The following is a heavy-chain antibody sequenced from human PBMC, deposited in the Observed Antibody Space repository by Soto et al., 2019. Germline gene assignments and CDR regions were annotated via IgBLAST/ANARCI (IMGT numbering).Heavy chain of an antibody. CDR1: GGSVTSGSYY. Sequence: SETLSLTCTVSGGSVTSGSYYWSWIRQPPGKGLEWIGYIYRSGTTNYNPSLKSRVTISVDTSKNQFSLKLSSVTAADTAVYYCARAFISDYYYSVVDYWGQGTLVTVSS. J-gene: IGHJ4*02. D-gene: IGHD3-22*01. CDR2: IYRSGTT. V-gene: IGHV4-61*01. CDR3: ARAFISDYYYSVVDY.